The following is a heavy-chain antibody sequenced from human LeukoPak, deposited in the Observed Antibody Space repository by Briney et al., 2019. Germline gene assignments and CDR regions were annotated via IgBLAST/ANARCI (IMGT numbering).Heavy chain of an antibody. Sequence: SETLSLTCAVYGGSFSRYYWSWIRQPPGKGLEWIGEINHSGSTNYNPSLKSRVTISVDTSKNQFSLKLSSVTAADTAVYYCASLARSSSSGRLYYYYGMDVWGQGTTDTVSS. J-gene: IGHJ6*02. CDR3: ASLARSSSSGRLYYYYGMDV. CDR2: INHSGST. CDR1: GGSFSRYY. D-gene: IGHD6-6*01. V-gene: IGHV4-34*01.